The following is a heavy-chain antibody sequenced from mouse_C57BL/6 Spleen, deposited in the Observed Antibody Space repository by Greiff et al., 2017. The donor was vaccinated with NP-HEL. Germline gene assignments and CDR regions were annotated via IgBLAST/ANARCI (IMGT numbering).Heavy chain of an antibody. CDR2: IYPGSGST. J-gene: IGHJ3*01. V-gene: IGHV1-55*01. CDR1: GYTFTSYW. Sequence: QVQLQQPGAELVKPGASVKMSCKASGYTFTSYWITWVKQRPGQGLEWIGDIYPGSGSTNYNEKFKSKATLTVDTSSSTAYMQLSSLTSEDSAVYYGARAGDYYGSSPAWFAYWGQGTLVTVSA. D-gene: IGHD1-1*01. CDR3: ARAGDYYGSSPAWFAY.